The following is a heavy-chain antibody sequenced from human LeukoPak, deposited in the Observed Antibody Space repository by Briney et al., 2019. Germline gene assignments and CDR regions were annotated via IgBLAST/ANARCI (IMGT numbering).Heavy chain of an antibody. J-gene: IGHJ4*02. Sequence: GGSPRLSCAASGVTFSSYAMSWVRQAPGKGLEWVSAISGSGSTTHYADSVKGRFTISRDNSKNTLSPQMNSLRAEDTATYYCAVSSGLYAAFDYWGQGTLVTVSS. CDR1: GVTFSSYA. D-gene: IGHD6-19*01. CDR2: ISGSGSTT. V-gene: IGHV3-23*01. CDR3: AVSSGLYAAFDY.